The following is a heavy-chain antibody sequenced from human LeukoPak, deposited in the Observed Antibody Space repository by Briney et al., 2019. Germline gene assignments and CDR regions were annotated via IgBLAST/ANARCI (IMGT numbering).Heavy chain of an antibody. D-gene: IGHD6-13*01. CDR3: ARQSNSSSWYSVADY. CDR2: INHSGST. CDR1: GGSFSGYY. Sequence: PSETLSLTCAVYGGSFSGYYWSWIRQPPGKGLEWIGEINHSGSTNYNPSLKSRVTISVDTSKNQFSLKLSSVTAADTAVYYCARQSNSSSWYSVADYWGQGTLVTVSS. V-gene: IGHV4-34*01. J-gene: IGHJ4*02.